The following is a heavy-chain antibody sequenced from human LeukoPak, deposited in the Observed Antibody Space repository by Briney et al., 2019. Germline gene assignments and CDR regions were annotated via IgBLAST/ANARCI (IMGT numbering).Heavy chain of an antibody. Sequence: GESLKISCKGSGYSFTSNWIGWVRQMPGKGLEWMGIIYPGDSETTYSPSFQGQVTISADKSISTAYLQWSSLKASDSAMYYCVRHGLGSSWFGFDYWGQGTLVTVSS. CDR2: IYPGDSET. J-gene: IGHJ4*02. D-gene: IGHD6-13*01. CDR1: GYSFTSNW. V-gene: IGHV5-51*01. CDR3: VRHGLGSSWFGFDY.